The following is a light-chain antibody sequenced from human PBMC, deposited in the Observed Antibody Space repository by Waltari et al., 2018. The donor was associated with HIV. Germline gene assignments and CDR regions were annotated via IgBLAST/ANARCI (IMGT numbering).Light chain of an antibody. CDR2: EVT. Sequence: QSALTQPPSASGSPGQSVTISCTGTSSDVGGYNYVSWYQQHLGKAPKPMICEVTKRPPGVADRFSGSESGNTASLTVSGRQAEDEADYYCSSYAGSSNLRVFGGGTKLTVL. CDR3: SSYAGSSNLRV. CDR1: SSDVGGYNY. V-gene: IGLV2-8*01. J-gene: IGLJ2*01.